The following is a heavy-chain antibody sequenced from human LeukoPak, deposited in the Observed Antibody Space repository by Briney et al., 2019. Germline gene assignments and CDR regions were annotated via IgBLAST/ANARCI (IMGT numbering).Heavy chain of an antibody. CDR3: AKGWDTKSTSRSPFDY. J-gene: IGHJ4*02. D-gene: IGHD1-26*01. V-gene: IGHV3-30*18. CDR1: GFAFSTYG. Sequence: GRTLRLSCAASGFAFSTYGMHWVRQAPGKGLEWVAVISYDGSNKYYAASVKGRFTISRDNSKNTLSLQMNSLRSEDTAVYYCAKGWDTKSTSRSPFDYWGQGTLVTVSS. CDR2: ISYDGSNK.